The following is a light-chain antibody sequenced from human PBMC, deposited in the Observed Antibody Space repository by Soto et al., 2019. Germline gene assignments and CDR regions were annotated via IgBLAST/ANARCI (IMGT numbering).Light chain of an antibody. J-gene: IGKJ1*01. V-gene: IGKV1-39*01. CDR3: HQSYSTPRT. CDR1: QSISSH. CDR2: AES. Sequence: IQMPQSPSSLSASVGDRVPITCRASQSISSHLNWYQQKPGKAPQLMIYAESSLQSGVPSRFSGGGSGTDFTLTISSLKPEDFATYYCHQSYSTPRTLGQGTKVDIK.